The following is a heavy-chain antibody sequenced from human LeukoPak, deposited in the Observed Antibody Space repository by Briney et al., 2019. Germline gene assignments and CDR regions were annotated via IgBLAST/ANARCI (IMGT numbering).Heavy chain of an antibody. CDR3: PRQMGWLHFDY. CDR2: IRSKAYGGTT. J-gene: IGHJ4*02. D-gene: IGHD5-18*01. V-gene: IGHV3-49*04. Sequence: PGRSLRLSCTASGFTFGDYAMSWVRQAPGKGLEWVGFIRSKAYGGTTEYAASVKSRFTITRDDSKSITYLQMNSLKTEDTAVYYCPRQMGWLHFDYWGQGTLVTVSS. CDR1: GFTFGDYA.